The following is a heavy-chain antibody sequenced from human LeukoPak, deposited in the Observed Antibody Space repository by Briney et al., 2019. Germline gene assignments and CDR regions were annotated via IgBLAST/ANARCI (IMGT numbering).Heavy chain of an antibody. CDR2: IYSGGST. CDR1: GFTVSSNY. D-gene: IGHD3-10*01. V-gene: IGHV3-66*01. CDR3: ARDLITYYCGSGSLDY. Sequence: HPGGSLRLSCAASGFTVSSNYMSWVRQAPGKGLEWVSVIYSGGSTYYADSVKGRFTISRDNSKNTLYLQMNSLRAEDTAVYYCARDLITYYCGSGSLDYWGQGTLVTVSS. J-gene: IGHJ4*02.